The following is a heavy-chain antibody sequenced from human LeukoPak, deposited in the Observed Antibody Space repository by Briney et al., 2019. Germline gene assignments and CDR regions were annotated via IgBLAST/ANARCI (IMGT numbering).Heavy chain of an antibody. J-gene: IGHJ4*02. CDR1: GYSISSGYY. Sequence: SETLSLTCTVSGYSISSGYYWGSIRQPPGKGLEWIGSIYYSGSTYYNPSLESRVTISVDTSKNQFSLKLSSVTAADTAVYYCARLDIAARPYWGQGTLVTVSS. V-gene: IGHV4-38-2*02. CDR3: ARLDIAARPY. CDR2: IYYSGST. D-gene: IGHD6-6*01.